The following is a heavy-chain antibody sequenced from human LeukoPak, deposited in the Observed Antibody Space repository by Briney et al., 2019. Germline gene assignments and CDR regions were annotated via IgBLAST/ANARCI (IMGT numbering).Heavy chain of an antibody. CDR2: IRYDGSNK. CDR1: GFTFSSYG. V-gene: IGHV3-30*02. CDR3: AKEHSSWPYNWFDP. Sequence: GGSLRLSCAASGFTFSSYGMHWVRQAPGKGLEWVAFIRYDGSNKYYADSVKGRFTISRDNSKNTLYLQMNSLRAEDTAVYYCAKEHSSWPYNWFDPWGQGTLVTVSS. J-gene: IGHJ5*02. D-gene: IGHD6-13*01.